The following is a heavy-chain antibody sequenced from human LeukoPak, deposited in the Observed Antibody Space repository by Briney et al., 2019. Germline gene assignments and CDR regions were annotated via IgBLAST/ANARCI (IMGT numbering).Heavy chain of an antibody. V-gene: IGHV1-69*04. J-gene: IGHJ6*02. D-gene: IGHD3-22*01. Sequence: SVKVSCKASGGTFSSYAISWVRQALGQGLEWMGRIIPIFGIANYAQKFQGRVTITADKSTSTAYMELSSLRSEDTAVYYCAREHDSSGYHSYYYGMDVWGQGTTVTVSS. CDR2: IIPIFGIA. CDR3: AREHDSSGYHSYYYGMDV. CDR1: GGTFSSYA.